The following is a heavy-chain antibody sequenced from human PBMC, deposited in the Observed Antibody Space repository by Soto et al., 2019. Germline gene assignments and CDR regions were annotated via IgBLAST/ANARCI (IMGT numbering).Heavy chain of an antibody. V-gene: IGHV3-30-3*01. Sequence: SWWSLRLSCAASVFTFSSYAMHWFRQAPGKGLEWVAVISYDGSNKYYADSVKGRFTISRDNSKNTLYLQMNSLRAEDTAVYYCARGGLTTVSKSGFDPWGQGTLVTVSS. CDR1: VFTFSSYA. J-gene: IGHJ5*02. CDR2: ISYDGSNK. D-gene: IGHD4-4*01. CDR3: ARGGLTTVSKSGFDP.